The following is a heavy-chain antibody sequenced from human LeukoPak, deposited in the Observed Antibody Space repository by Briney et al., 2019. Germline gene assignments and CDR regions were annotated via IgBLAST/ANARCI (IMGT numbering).Heavy chain of an antibody. CDR1: GFTFSSYW. V-gene: IGHV3-7*01. CDR3: VREWKSYYYYMDV. J-gene: IGHJ6*03. CDR2: IKQDGSEK. D-gene: IGHD1-1*01. Sequence: GGSLRLSCAASGFTFSSYWMSWVRQAPGKGLEWVANIKQDGSEKYYVDSVKGRFTISRDNAKNSLYLQMNSLRAEDTAVYYCVREWKSYYYYMDVWGKGTTVTVSS.